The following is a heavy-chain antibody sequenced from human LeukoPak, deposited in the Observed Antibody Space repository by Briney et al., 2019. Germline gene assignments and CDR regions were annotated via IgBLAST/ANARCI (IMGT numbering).Heavy chain of an antibody. J-gene: IGHJ4*02. D-gene: IGHD2-15*01. V-gene: IGHV4-38-2*02. CDR3: ARWGYCSGGSCYSWPPRYYFDY. Sequence: SETLSLTCTVSGYSISSGYYWGWIRQPQGKGPEWIRSIYHSGSTYYNPSLKSRVTISVDTSKNQFSLKLSSVTAADTAVYYRARWGYCSGGSCYSWPPRYYFDYWGQGTLVTVSS. CDR2: IYHSGST. CDR1: GYSISSGYY.